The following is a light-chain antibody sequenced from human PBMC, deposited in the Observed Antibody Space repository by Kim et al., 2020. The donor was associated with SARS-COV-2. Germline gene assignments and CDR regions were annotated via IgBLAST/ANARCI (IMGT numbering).Light chain of an antibody. CDR3: QVWDNGSDHIV. V-gene: IGLV3-21*04. CDR2: HDT. Sequence: APEETARMTCGGTNIGSKRVHWYRQMPGQAPVLVIYHDTDRPSGIPERLSGSKSGDTATLTISMVVAGDEADYYCQVWDNGSDHIVFGGGTQLTVL. CDR1: NIGSKR. J-gene: IGLJ2*01.